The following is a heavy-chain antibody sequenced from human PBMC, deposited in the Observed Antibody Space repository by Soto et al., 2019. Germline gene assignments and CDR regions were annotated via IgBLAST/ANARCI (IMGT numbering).Heavy chain of an antibody. CDR3: ARDRYCSSTSCPGVYMDV. V-gene: IGHV1-2*04. D-gene: IGHD2-2*01. CDR2: INPNSGGT. Sequence: ASVKVSCKASGYTFTGYYMHWVRQAPGQGLEWMGWINPNSGGTNYAQKFQGWVTMTRDTSISTAYMELSRLRSDDTAVYYCARDRYCSSTSCPGVYMDVWGKGTTVTVSS. CDR1: GYTFTGYY. J-gene: IGHJ6*03.